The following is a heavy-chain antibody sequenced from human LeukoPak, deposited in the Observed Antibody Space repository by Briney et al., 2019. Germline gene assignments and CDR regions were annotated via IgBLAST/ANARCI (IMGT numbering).Heavy chain of an antibody. CDR3: ARDYAGSIDY. CDR2: IYYSGST. Sequence: PSETLPLTCTVSGGSISSGGYYWSWIRQHPGKGLEWIGYIYYSGSTYYNPSLKSRVTISVDTSKNQFSLKLSSVTAADTAVYYCARDYAGSIDYWGQGTLVTVSS. CDR1: GGSISSGGYY. V-gene: IGHV4-31*03. D-gene: IGHD4-23*01. J-gene: IGHJ4*02.